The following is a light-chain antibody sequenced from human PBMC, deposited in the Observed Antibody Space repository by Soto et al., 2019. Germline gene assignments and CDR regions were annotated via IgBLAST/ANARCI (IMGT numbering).Light chain of an antibody. CDR3: LQHDTYPLM. CDR2: NAF. V-gene: IGKV1-17*01. Sequence: DIQMTQSPPSLSASVGDRVTITCRASQAISNHLLGWYQQKPGEATKCLIYNAFSLQRGVPSTIRGSEAWTKFTLTISSLEHEDFATYCCLQHDTYPLMFGQGNKVEIK. J-gene: IGKJ1*01. CDR1: QAISNH.